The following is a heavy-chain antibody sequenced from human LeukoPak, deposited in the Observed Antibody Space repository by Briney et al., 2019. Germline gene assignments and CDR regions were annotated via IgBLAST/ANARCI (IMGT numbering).Heavy chain of an antibody. V-gene: IGHV4-59*08. J-gene: IGHJ4*02. CDR2: IHHTGGT. CDR3: ARQKTYYSPFDY. CDR1: GDSISSYY. Sequence: SGTLSLTCTVSGDSISSYYWSWVRQPPGKELEWIGQIHHTGGTNYNPSLKSRVTMSIDTPVNQFSLKVTSVTAADTVVYYCARQKTYYSPFDYWGQGTLVSVSS. D-gene: IGHD3-10*01.